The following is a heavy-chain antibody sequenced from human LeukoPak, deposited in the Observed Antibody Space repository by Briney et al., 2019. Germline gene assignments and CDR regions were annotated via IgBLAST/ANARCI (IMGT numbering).Heavy chain of an antibody. CDR1: GYSFRSYW. J-gene: IGHJ6*02. D-gene: IGHD5-18*01. CDR3: ARDFARYSYGSDYYGMDV. Sequence: GESLRISFKGSGYSFRSYWISWVRQMPGKGLEWVANIKQDGSEKYYVDSVKGRFTISRDNAKNSLYLQMNSLRAEDTAVYYCARDFARYSYGSDYYGMDVWGQGTTVTVSS. V-gene: IGHV3-7*05. CDR2: IKQDGSEK.